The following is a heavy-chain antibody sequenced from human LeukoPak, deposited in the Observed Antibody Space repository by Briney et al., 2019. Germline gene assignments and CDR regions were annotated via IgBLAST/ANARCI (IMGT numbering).Heavy chain of an antibody. CDR1: GFTFSSFA. Sequence: PGGSLRLSCAASGFTFSSFAINWVRQAPGKGLEWVAGMSHDGSNIYYADPVKGRFTVSRDNSKNTLYLQMNSLRVEDTAVYSCAREGFGDYYFDYWGQGTLVTVSS. V-gene: IGHV3-30*14. J-gene: IGHJ4*02. CDR3: AREGFGDYYFDY. CDR2: MSHDGSNI. D-gene: IGHD4-17*01.